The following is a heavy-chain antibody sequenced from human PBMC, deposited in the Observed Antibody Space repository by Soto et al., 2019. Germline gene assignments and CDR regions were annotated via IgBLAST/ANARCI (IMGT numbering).Heavy chain of an antibody. V-gene: IGHV4-34*01. CDR1: GGSFSGYY. CDR3: ARLVSVFVVVTARSDAFDI. CDR2: INHRGST. D-gene: IGHD2-21*02. J-gene: IGHJ3*02. Sequence: QVQLQQWGAGLLKPSETLSLTCAVYGGSFSGYYWSWIRQPPGKGLEWIGEINHRGSTNYNPSLKSRVTISVDTSKNPFSLKLSSVTAADTAVYYCARLVSVFVVVTARSDAFDIWGQGTMVTVSS.